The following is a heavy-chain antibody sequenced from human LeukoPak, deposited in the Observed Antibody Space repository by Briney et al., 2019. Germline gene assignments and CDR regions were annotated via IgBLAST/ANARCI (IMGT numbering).Heavy chain of an antibody. J-gene: IGHJ4*02. V-gene: IGHV1-2*02. D-gene: IGHD3-22*01. CDR2: INPYSGGT. CDR3: ARVRYYDSSGFNY. Sequence: ASVKVSCKASGYTFTGYYMHWVRQAPGQGLEWMGRINPYSGGTNYAQKFRGRVTMTRDTSISTAYMELSRLRSDDTAVYYCARVRYYDSSGFNYWGQGTLVTVSS. CDR1: GYTFTGYY.